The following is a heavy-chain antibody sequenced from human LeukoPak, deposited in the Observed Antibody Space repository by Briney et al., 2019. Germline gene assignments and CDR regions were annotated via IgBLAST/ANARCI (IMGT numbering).Heavy chain of an antibody. CDR1: GFTFSSYS. V-gene: IGHV3-48*04. D-gene: IGHD2-8*02. CDR2: ISSSSSTI. CDR3: ARDLTEALDY. J-gene: IGHJ4*02. Sequence: PGGSLRLSCAASGFTFSSYSMNWVRQAPGKGLEWVSYISSSSSTIYYADSVKGRFTISRDNAKNSLYLQMNSLRAEDTAVYYCARDLTEALDYWGQGTLVTVSS.